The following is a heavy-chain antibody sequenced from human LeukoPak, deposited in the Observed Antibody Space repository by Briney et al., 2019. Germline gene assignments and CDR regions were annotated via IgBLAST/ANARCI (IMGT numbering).Heavy chain of an antibody. V-gene: IGHV3-21*01. CDR2: ISSSSSYI. CDR3: ARFGEWELRWYFDY. J-gene: IGHJ4*02. CDR1: GFTFSSYS. Sequence: PGGSLRLSCAASGFTFSSYSMNWVRQAPGKGLEWVSSISSSSSYIYYADSVKGRFTISRDNAKNSLYLQMNSLRAEDTAVYYRARFGEWELRWYFDYWGQGTLVTVSS. D-gene: IGHD1-26*01.